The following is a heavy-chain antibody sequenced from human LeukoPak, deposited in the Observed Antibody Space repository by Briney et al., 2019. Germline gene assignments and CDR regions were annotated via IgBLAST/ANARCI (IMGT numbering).Heavy chain of an antibody. CDR1: GFTFSSYW. J-gene: IGHJ5*02. Sequence: PGGSLRLSCAASGFTFSSYWMSWVRQAPGKGLEWVANIKQDGSEKYYVDSVKGRFTISRDNAKNSPYLQMNSLRAEDTAVYYCARSTYYDISSGGLWFDPWGQGTLVTVSS. D-gene: IGHD3-9*01. CDR3: ARSTYYDISSGGLWFDP. CDR2: IKQDGSEK. V-gene: IGHV3-7*01.